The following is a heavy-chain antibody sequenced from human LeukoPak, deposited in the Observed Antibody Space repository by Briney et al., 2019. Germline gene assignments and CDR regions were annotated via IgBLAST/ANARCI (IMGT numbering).Heavy chain of an antibody. CDR1: GGSISSGDYC. J-gene: IGHJ4*02. CDR3: ARGFAYDLKGEFDY. CDR2: IYYSGST. D-gene: IGHD5-12*01. Sequence: PSETLSLTCTVSGGSISSGDYCWSWIRQPPGKGLEWIGFIYYSGSTYYNPSLKSRLTILVDTSKNQFSLKLSSVTAADTAVYYCARGFAYDLKGEFDYWGQGTLVTVSS. V-gene: IGHV4-30-4*01.